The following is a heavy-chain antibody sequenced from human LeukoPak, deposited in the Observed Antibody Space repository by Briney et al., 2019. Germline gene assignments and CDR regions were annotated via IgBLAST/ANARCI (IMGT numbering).Heavy chain of an antibody. Sequence: PSETLSLTCTVSGDSISGSTYYWGWIRQPPGKGLEWIGSIYYSGSAYYNPSLKSRVTISVDTSKNQFSLRLTSVTAADTAVYYCARSLWLANNWFDPWGQGTLVTVSS. CDR3: ARSLWLANNWFDP. CDR2: IYYSGSA. J-gene: IGHJ5*02. D-gene: IGHD6-19*01. V-gene: IGHV4-39*07. CDR1: GDSISGSTYY.